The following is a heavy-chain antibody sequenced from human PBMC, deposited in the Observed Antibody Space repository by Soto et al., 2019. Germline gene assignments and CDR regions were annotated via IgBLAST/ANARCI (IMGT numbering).Heavy chain of an antibody. V-gene: IGHV4-4*07. CDR3: ARINGGSPDF. CDR2: IYKSGTT. J-gene: IGHJ4*02. Sequence: SETLSLTCTVSSGSINNHFWSWIRQPAGKGPEWIGHIYKSGTTTYNPSLKSRVTMSVDPPKNRFSLKLSSVTAADTAVYYCARINGGSPDFWGQGTLVTVSS. D-gene: IGHD2-15*01. CDR1: SGSINNHF.